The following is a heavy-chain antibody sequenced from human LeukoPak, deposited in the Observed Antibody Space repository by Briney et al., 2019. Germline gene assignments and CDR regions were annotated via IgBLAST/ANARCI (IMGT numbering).Heavy chain of an antibody. Sequence: GGSLRLSCVASGFTFRSYAMTWVRQAPGRGLEWVSTFTGSGGSTSYADSVKGRFTISRDNAKNTLYLQMNSLRAEDTAVYYCAKDHEPYCGGDCFNGDYWGQGTLVTVSS. V-gene: IGHV3-23*01. CDR3: AKDHEPYCGGDCFNGDY. D-gene: IGHD2-21*02. CDR1: GFTFRSYA. J-gene: IGHJ4*02. CDR2: FTGSGGST.